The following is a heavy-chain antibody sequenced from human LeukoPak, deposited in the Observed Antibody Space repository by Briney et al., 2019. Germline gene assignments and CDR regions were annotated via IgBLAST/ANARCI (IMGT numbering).Heavy chain of an antibody. CDR2: IYSGGIYNDGTT. Sequence: GGSPRLSCAASGFTVSSNYMSWVRQAPGKGLEWVSVIYSGGIYNDGTTNYGDSVKGRFTISRDNSKNTLYLQMNSLRAEDTAVYYCARRELLGYSYGLRTFNIWGQGTTVTVSS. D-gene: IGHD5-18*01. CDR3: ARRELLGYSYGLRTFNI. V-gene: IGHV3-66*04. J-gene: IGHJ3*02. CDR1: GFTVSSNY.